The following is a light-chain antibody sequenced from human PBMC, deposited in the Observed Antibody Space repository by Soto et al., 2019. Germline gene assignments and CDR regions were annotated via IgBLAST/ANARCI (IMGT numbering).Light chain of an antibody. Sequence: DIQMTQSPSTLSASVGDRVTITCRASQSISSWLAWYQQKPGKAPKLLIYKASTLKSGVPSRFSGSGSGTEFTLTISSLQPDDFATYYCQQYNSYSTFGQGTKADIK. J-gene: IGKJ1*01. CDR2: KAS. CDR3: QQYNSYST. CDR1: QSISSW. V-gene: IGKV1-5*03.